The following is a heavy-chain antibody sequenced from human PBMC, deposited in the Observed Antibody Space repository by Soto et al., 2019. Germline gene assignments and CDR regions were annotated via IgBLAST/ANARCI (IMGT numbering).Heavy chain of an antibody. CDR3: AHSPSSSSDYYYYGMDV. V-gene: IGHV2-5*02. CDR1: GFSLSTSGVG. Sequence: QITLKESGPTLVKPTQTLTLTCTFSGFSLSTSGVGVGWIRQPPGKALEWLALIYWDDDKRYSPSLKSSLTITNDTAKNQVVLTMTNMGPVDTAAYYCAHSPSSSSDYYYYGMDVWGQGTTVTVSS. D-gene: IGHD6-6*01. CDR2: IYWDDDK. J-gene: IGHJ6*02.